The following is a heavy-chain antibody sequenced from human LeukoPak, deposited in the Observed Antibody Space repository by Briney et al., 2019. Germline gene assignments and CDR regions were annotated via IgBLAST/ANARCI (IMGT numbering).Heavy chain of an antibody. D-gene: IGHD2-21*01. Sequence: GASVKVSCKASGYTFSDYDVNWVRQAPGQGLVWMGWMNPTSGDTGYAQKFQGRVTMTRSMSKNTAYMELSRLRSEDTAVYFCARVVMKAFYYYYMDVWGKGTT. V-gene: IGHV1-8*01. J-gene: IGHJ6*03. CDR3: ARVVMKAFYYYYMDV. CDR2: MNPTSGDT. CDR1: GYTFSDYD.